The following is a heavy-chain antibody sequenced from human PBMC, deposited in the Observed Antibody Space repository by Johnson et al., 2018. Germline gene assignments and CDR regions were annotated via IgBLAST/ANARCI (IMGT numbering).Heavy chain of an antibody. CDR1: GFTFSDYY. V-gene: IGHV3-11*01. CDR2: LSSTNRII. D-gene: IGHD2-2*01. J-gene: IGHJ4*02. Sequence: QVQLVQSGGGLAQPGGSLRLSCAASGFTFSDYYMSWIRQAPGERLEWVSYLSSTNRIINYADSVKGRFSISRDNAKNSLFLQRNSLRAEDTAIYYCARAVYNSTSYYFFDSWGQGTLVTVSS. CDR3: ARAVYNSTSYYFFDS.